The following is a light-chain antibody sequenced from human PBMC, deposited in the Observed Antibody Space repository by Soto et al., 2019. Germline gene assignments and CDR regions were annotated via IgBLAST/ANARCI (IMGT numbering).Light chain of an antibody. J-gene: IGLJ1*01. CDR3: ATWDDRLNGYV. CDR2: SNN. CDR1: SSNIGSNT. V-gene: IGLV1-44*01. Sequence: QPVLTQPPSASGTPGQRVTLSCSGSSSNIGSNTVHWYQQLPGTAPKLLIYSNNQRPSGVPDRFSGSRSGTSASLAISGLQSKDEADYYCATWDDRLNGYVFGTGTKLTVL.